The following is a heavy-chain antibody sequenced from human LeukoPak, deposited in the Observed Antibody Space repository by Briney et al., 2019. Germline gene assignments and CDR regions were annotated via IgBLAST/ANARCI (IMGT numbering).Heavy chain of an antibody. V-gene: IGHV1-2*02. J-gene: IGHJ4*02. D-gene: IGHD3-10*01. CDR2: IIPNSGGT. CDR1: GYTFTSYG. CDR3: ARIRTSGSYFNA. Sequence: ASVKVSCKASGYTFTSYGISWVRQAPGQGLEWMGWIIPNSGGTAYAQNFEGRVTMTRDTSISTAYMELSRLRSDDTAMYYCARIRTSGSYFNAWGQGSLVTVSS.